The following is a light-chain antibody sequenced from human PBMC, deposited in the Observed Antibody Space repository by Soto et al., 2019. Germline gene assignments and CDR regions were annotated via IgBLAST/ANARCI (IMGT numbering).Light chain of an antibody. CDR3: QPYIVYWA. V-gene: IGKV1-5*01. J-gene: IGKJ1*01. Sequence: DIQMTQSPSTLSASVGDRVTITCRASQSINRWLAWYQQKPGKAPKLLIYDASSLGIGVPARFSGSGSGTEFTLAIGSHEADDFVTYYCQPYIVYWAFGQGTKVEIK. CDR2: DAS. CDR1: QSINRW.